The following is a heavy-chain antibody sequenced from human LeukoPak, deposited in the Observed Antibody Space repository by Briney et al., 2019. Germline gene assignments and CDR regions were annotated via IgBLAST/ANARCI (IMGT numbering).Heavy chain of an antibody. CDR3: AKDHCSSTSCYVAYYYFDY. CDR2: ISGSGGST. Sequence: GGSLRLSCAASGFTFSSYAMSWVRQAPGKGLEWVSAISGSGGSTFYADSVKGRFTMSRDNSKNTLYLQMSSLRAEDTAVYYCAKDHCSSTSCYVAYYYFDYWGQGTLVTVSS. J-gene: IGHJ4*02. D-gene: IGHD2-2*01. CDR1: GFTFSSYA. V-gene: IGHV3-23*01.